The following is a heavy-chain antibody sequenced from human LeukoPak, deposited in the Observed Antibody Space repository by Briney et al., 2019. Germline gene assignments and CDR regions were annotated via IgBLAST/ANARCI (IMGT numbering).Heavy chain of an antibody. Sequence: GSLRLSCAASGFAFSAYWMHWVRQAPGKGLEWVARINEDATTISYADSVKGRFIISRDNTKKSLYLQMNNLSAEDTAVYYCVRDLVFVWTPGDDFDFWGQGTLVIVSS. V-gene: IGHV3-74*01. CDR3: VRDLVFVWTPGDDFDF. CDR2: INEDATTI. CDR1: GFAFSAYW. J-gene: IGHJ4*02. D-gene: IGHD3-16*01.